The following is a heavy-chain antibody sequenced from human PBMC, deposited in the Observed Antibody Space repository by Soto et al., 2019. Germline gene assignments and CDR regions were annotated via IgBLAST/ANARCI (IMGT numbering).Heavy chain of an antibody. Sequence: EVQLLESGGGLVQPGGSLRLSCAASGFTFSSYAMSWVRQAPGKGLEWVSAISGSGGSTYYADSVKGRFTISRDNSKNTLYLQMNSLRAEDTAVYYCAKDQAGCSGCSCYVLLSHYGMDVWGQGTTVTVSS. J-gene: IGHJ6*02. CDR1: GFTFSSYA. CDR3: AKDQAGCSGCSCYVLLSHYGMDV. CDR2: ISGSGGST. V-gene: IGHV3-23*01. D-gene: IGHD2-15*01.